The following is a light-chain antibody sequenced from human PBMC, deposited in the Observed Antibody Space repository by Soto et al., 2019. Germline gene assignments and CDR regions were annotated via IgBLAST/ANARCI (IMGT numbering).Light chain of an antibody. CDR1: SSDVGGYNY. V-gene: IGLV2-11*01. Sequence: QLVLTQPRSVSGSPGQAVTISCSGTSSDVGGYNYVAWYQHHPGKAPKLMIYDVSKRPSGVPDRFSGSKSGNTASLTISGLQAEDEADYYCSSYAGSATWVFGGGTKLTVL. CDR2: DVS. CDR3: SSYAGSATWV. J-gene: IGLJ3*02.